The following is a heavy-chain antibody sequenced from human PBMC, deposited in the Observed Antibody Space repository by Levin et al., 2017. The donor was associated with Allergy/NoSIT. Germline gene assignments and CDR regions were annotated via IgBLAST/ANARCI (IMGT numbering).Heavy chain of an antibody. CDR1: GFTFSDYY. V-gene: IGHV3-11*01. D-gene: IGHD2-2*01. J-gene: IGHJ5*02. CDR2: ISTSGTTK. CDR3: ARDRGTDCSSTSCSRFDP. Sequence: GGSLRLSCAASGFTFSDYYMSWIRQAPGKGLEWVSYISTSGTTKYYADSVKGRFTISRDNAKNSLYLQMNSLRAEDTAVYYCARDRGTDCSSTSCSRFDPWGQGTLVTVSS.